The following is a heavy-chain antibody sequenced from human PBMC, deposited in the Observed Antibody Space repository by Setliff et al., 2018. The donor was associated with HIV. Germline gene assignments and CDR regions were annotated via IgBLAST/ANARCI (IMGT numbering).Heavy chain of an antibody. Sequence: SEALSLTCSVSGASVTSSSYYWGWIRQPPGKGLEWIGSIYYGGNTYSNPSLRSRLSISLDTSKNQFSLELYSVTAADTAVYYCATHYGSGSYYNYWGQGMLVTVSS. D-gene: IGHD3-10*01. CDR2: IYYGGNT. CDR1: GASVTSSSYY. CDR3: ATHYGSGSYYNY. J-gene: IGHJ4*02. V-gene: IGHV4-39*01.